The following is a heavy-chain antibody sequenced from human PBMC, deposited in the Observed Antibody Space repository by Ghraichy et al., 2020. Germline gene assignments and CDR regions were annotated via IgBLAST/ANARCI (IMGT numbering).Heavy chain of an antibody. Sequence: SQTLSLTFSVSGGSISSNYWSWIRQSPGKGLEWIAYIYHTGSAKYNPSLKSRVTMSEDSSKNQVSLKLTSVTAADTAVYYCARGITNFDSWGQGILVTVSS. D-gene: IGHD2-2*01. CDR2: IYHTGSA. V-gene: IGHV4-59*01. J-gene: IGHJ4*02. CDR3: ARGITNFDS. CDR1: GGSISSNY.